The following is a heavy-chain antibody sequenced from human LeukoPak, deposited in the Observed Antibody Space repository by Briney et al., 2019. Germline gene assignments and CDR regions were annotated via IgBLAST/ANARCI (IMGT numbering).Heavy chain of an antibody. Sequence: PSETLSLTCTVSGGSISSYYWSWIRQPPGKGLEWIGYIYYSGSTNYNPSLKSRVTISVDTSKNQFSLKLSSVTAADTAVYYCARGGMTTVTAGDYWGQGTLVTVSS. CDR2: IYYSGST. CDR3: ARGGMTTVTAGDY. D-gene: IGHD4-17*01. J-gene: IGHJ4*02. CDR1: GGSISSYY. V-gene: IGHV4-59*01.